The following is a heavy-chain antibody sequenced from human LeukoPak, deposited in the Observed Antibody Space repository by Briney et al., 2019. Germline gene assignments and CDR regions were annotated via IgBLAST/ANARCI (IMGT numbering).Heavy chain of an antibody. CDR2: IKQDGSEK. CDR3: ARVGSYGGITFDY. V-gene: IGHV3-7*01. Sequence: GGSLRLSCAASGFTFSSYWMSWVRQAAGKGLEWVANIKQDGSEKYYVDSVKGRFTISRDNAKNSLYLQMNSLRAEDTAVYYCARVGSYGGITFDYWGQGTLVTVSS. D-gene: IGHD4-23*01. CDR1: GFTFSSYW. J-gene: IGHJ4*02.